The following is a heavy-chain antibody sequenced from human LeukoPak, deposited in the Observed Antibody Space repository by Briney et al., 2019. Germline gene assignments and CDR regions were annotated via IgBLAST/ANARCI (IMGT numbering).Heavy chain of an antibody. D-gene: IGHD1-1*01. CDR3: AKHDDGDFDY. CDR2: IHRDGSEE. V-gene: IGHV3-7*03. J-gene: IGHJ4*02. CDR1: GFTFSNYW. Sequence: GGSLRLSCAPFGFTFSNYWMAWVRQAPGKGLEWVANIHRDGSEEYYVDPVRGRFIISRDNAKNSLYLQMNNLRAEDTAVYYCAKHDDGDFDYCGRGTLVTVSS.